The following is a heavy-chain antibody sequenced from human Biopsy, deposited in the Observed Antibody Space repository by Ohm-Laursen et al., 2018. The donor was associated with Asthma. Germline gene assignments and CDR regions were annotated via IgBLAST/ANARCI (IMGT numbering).Heavy chain of an antibody. D-gene: IGHD3-10*01. Sequence: SLRLSCLASGFSFSEFVMHWVRQAPGKGLEWVSSISSLSRYKYYSDSLRGRVTISRDNAKSSLHLQMSSLRAEDTAVYFCARDFTIGSGSPFHFWGPGTLVTVSS. J-gene: IGHJ4*01. CDR1: GFSFSEFV. CDR2: ISSLSRYK. V-gene: IGHV3-21*01. CDR3: ARDFTIGSGSPFHF.